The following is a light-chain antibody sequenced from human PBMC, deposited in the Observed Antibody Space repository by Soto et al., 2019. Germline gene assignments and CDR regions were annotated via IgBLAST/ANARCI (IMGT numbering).Light chain of an antibody. CDR3: SSYSGNYIVL. V-gene: IGLV2-8*01. J-gene: IGLJ2*01. CDR1: SSEVGGYNF. Sequence: QSVLTQPPSASGSPGQSVTISCTGTSSEVGGYNFVSWYQHHPGKAPKLMIYEVSKRPSGVPDRFSGSKSGNTASLTVSGLQAEDEADYYCSSYSGNYIVLLGGGTKLTVL. CDR2: EVS.